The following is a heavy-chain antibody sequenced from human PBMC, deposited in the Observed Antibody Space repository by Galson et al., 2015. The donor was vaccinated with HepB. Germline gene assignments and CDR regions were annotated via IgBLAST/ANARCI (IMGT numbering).Heavy chain of an antibody. CDR3: ARSSPPPGPIINMVRGVIASDY. D-gene: IGHD3-10*01. V-gene: IGHV3-7*03. CDR1: GFTFSSYW. Sequence: SLRLSCAASGFTFSSYWMSWVRQAPGKGLEWVANIKQDGSEKYYVDSVKGRFTISRDNAKNSLYLQMNSLRAEDTAVYYCARSSPPPGPIINMVRGVIASDYWGQGTLVTVSS. CDR2: IKQDGSEK. J-gene: IGHJ4*02.